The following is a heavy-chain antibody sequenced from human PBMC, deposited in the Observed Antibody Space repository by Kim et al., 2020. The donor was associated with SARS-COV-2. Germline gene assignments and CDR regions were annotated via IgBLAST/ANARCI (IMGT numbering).Heavy chain of an antibody. Sequence: GGSLRLSCVGSGFIFSHSYQHWVRQAPGKGLVWVSRINADGRLIDYAESVKGRFTITRDNAKNTVYLQMNSLRVEDTAVYHCVREMTGEWDYWGQGTLVTVSS. D-gene: IGHD3-9*01. J-gene: IGHJ4*02. CDR1: GFIFSHSY. CDR3: VREMTGEWDY. V-gene: IGHV3-74*01. CDR2: INADGRLI.